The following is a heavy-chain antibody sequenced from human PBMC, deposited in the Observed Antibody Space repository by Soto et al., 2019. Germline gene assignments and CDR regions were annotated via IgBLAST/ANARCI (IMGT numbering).Heavy chain of an antibody. CDR1: GFTFSSYW. V-gene: IGHV3-7*01. Sequence: GGSLRLSCAASGFTFSSYWMSWVRQAPGKGLEWVANIKQDGSEKYYVDSVKGRFTISRDNAKNSLYLQMNSLRAEDTAVYYCARDSDFWSGQTYYYYGMGVWGQGTTVTVSS. J-gene: IGHJ6*02. CDR3: ARDSDFWSGQTYYYYGMGV. D-gene: IGHD3-3*01. CDR2: IKQDGSEK.